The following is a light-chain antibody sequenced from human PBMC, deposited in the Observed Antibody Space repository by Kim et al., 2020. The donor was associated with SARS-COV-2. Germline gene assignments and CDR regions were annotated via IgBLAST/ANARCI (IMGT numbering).Light chain of an antibody. CDR2: DAS. J-gene: IGKJ4*01. CDR1: QDIGTY. Sequence: DIQMTQSPSSLSASVGDRVTITCRASQDIGTYVNWYQQKPGKAPELLIHDASNLKTGVPSRFSGSGSGTDFTFSISNLQPDDVATYYCQQYEKFLLSFGVGTKVDIK. CDR3: QQYEKFLLS. V-gene: IGKV1-33*01.